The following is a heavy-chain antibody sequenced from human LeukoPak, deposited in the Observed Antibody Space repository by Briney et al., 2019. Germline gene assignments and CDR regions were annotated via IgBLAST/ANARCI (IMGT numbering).Heavy chain of an antibody. V-gene: IGHV3-23*01. J-gene: IGHJ4*02. CDR1: GFTFSSLA. CDR2: IRSNGDTT. Sequence: GESLTLSCTASGFTFSSLAMTWVRQAPGKGLEWVSTIRSNGDTTYNADSVKGRFTISRDNSKNTLYLELNSLRVEDTATFYCAKGQELDDGVFDSWGQGTMVTVSS. D-gene: IGHD1-1*01. CDR3: AKGQELDDGVFDS.